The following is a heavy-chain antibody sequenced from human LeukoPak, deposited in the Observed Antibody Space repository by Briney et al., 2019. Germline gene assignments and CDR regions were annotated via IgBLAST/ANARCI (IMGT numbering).Heavy chain of an antibody. CDR2: IIPIFGTA. V-gene: IGHV1-69*05. Sequence: SVKVSCKASGGTFSSYAISWVRQAPGQGLEWMGGIIPIFGTANYAQKFQGRVTITTDESTSTAYMELSSLRSEDTAVYYCARSPVDPPYYYYYMDVWGKGTTVTVSS. CDR1: GGTFSSYA. J-gene: IGHJ6*03. CDR3: ARSPVDPPYYYYYMDV.